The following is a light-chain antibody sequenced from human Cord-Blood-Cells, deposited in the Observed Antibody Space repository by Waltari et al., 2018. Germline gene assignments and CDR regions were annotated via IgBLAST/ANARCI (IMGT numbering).Light chain of an antibody. CDR3: QQYYSTPLT. CDR1: QSVLYSSNNKNY. Sequence: DIVMTQSPDSLAVSLGERATINCKSSQSVLYSSNNKNYLAWYQQKPGQPPKLLIYWASTRESGVPDRFSGIWSGTDFTLTISSLQAEDVAVYYCQQYYSTPLTFGGGTKVEIK. V-gene: IGKV4-1*01. CDR2: WAS. J-gene: IGKJ4*01.